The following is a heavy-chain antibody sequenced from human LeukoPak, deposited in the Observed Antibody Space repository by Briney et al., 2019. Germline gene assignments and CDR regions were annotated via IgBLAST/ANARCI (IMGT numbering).Heavy chain of an antibody. V-gene: IGHV3-21*01. J-gene: IGHJ6*03. Sequence: GGSLRLSCAASEFTFSTYSMNWVRQAPGKGLEWVSSISSGSTYIYYADSVKGRFTISRDNAKNTLYLQMNSLRAEDTAVYYCARDSIAADYYYYYYYYMDVWGKGTTVTVSS. CDR2: ISSGSTYI. D-gene: IGHD6-13*01. CDR1: EFTFSTYS. CDR3: ARDSIAADYYYYYYYYMDV.